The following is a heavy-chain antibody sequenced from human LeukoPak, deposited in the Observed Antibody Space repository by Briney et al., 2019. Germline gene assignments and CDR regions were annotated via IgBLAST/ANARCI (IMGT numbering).Heavy chain of an antibody. V-gene: IGHV4-31*03. CDR2: IYYSGTS. CDR1: GGSISSRDYY. CDR3: ARVKIDRASGSSYPFDY. D-gene: IGHD3-10*01. J-gene: IGHJ4*02. Sequence: SQTLSLTCTVSGGSISSRDYYWRWIRQHPGKGLEWLGYIYYSGTSDYNLSLERGVTISVDTSKNQFSLKMSSVTAADTAVYYCARVKIDRASGSSYPFDYWGQGTLVTVSS.